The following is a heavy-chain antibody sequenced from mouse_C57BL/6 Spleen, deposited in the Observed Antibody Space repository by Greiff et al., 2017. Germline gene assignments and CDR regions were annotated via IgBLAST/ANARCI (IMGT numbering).Heavy chain of an antibody. CDR2: IWRGGST. CDR3: VKNGDTVVATDWYFEV. CDR1: GFSLTSYG. D-gene: IGHD1-1*01. J-gene: IGHJ1*03. V-gene: IGHV2-5*01. Sequence: QVQLQQSGPGLVQPSQSLSITCTVSGFSLTSYGVHWVRQSPGKGLEWLGVIWRGGSTDYNAAFMSRLSITKDNSKSQVFFKMNSLQADDTAIYYGVKNGDTVVATDWYFEVWGTGTTVTVSS.